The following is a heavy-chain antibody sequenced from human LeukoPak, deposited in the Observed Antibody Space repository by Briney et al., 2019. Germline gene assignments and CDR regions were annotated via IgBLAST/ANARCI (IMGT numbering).Heavy chain of an antibody. Sequence: GGSLRLSCAASGYTFSSYSINWVRQAPGKGLEGVSSISVRSNYIYYADSVRGRFSISRDDARDSLYLQMNSLRAEDTAVYYCVRLRRNSDTSGYYYYYDYWGQGTLVTVSS. D-gene: IGHD3-22*01. CDR2: ISVRSNYI. J-gene: IGHJ4*02. CDR1: GYTFSSYS. V-gene: IGHV3-21*01. CDR3: VRLRRNSDTSGYYYYYDY.